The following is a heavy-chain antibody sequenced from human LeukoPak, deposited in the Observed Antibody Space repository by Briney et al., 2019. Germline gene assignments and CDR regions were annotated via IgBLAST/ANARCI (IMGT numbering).Heavy chain of an antibody. CDR1: GFTFSTYS. CDR2: ISGSSGSI. D-gene: IGHD3-16*02. CDR3: ARANPPGISFFDY. J-gene: IGHJ4*02. V-gene: IGHV3-21*06. Sequence: GGSLRLSCAGSGFTFSTYSMNWVRQAPGKGLEWVSSISGSSGSIYYADSVKDRFTISRDNAENSLYLQMKSLRAEDTAVYYCARANPPGISFFDYWGQGALVTVSS.